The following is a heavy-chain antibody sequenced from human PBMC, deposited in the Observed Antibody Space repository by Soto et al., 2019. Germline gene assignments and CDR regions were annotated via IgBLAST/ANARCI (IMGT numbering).Heavy chain of an antibody. Sequence: EVQLEESGGGLVQPGGSLRLSCETSGFSFSDYDMHWVRQAPGKGLQWVSAVGTEGDTYYPDFVKGRFTVSRDNGKKSLFLDMKTLSAGDTAIYYCGRGTADGSASYYIDYWGQGTLVTVSS. CDR1: GFSFSDYD. CDR3: GRGTADGSASYYIDY. J-gene: IGHJ4*02. CDR2: VGTEGDT. V-gene: IGHV3-13*01. D-gene: IGHD3-10*01.